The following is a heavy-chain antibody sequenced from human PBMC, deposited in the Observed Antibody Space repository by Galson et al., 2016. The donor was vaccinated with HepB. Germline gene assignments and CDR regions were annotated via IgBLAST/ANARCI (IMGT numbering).Heavy chain of an antibody. Sequence: TLSLTCAVSGGSISSGSYYWNWIRQPAGKGLEWIGRIHTSGSTNYNPSLKSRVTISLDTSKNQFSLKLTSVTAADTAVYYCAGGSDYVDFWGQGSLLTVSS. CDR2: IHTSGST. CDR1: GGSISSGSYY. J-gene: IGHJ4*02. D-gene: IGHD3-16*01. V-gene: IGHV4-61*02. CDR3: AGGSDYVDF.